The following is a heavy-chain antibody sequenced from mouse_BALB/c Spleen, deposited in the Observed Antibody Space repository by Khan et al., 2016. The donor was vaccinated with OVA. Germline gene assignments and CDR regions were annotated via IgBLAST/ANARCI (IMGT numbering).Heavy chain of an antibody. Sequence: QMQLEESGPELVKPGASVKMSCKASGYTFTDYVMNWVKQRNGQGLEWIGQIYPGSDSTYYNEKFKGKATLTADRSSSTAYMQLSNLTSEDSAVYVCARAGWDVFAYWGQGTLVTVSA. CDR1: GYTFTDYV. V-gene: IGHV1-77*01. CDR2: IYPGSDST. J-gene: IGHJ3*01. CDR3: ARAGWDVFAY. D-gene: IGHD4-1*01.